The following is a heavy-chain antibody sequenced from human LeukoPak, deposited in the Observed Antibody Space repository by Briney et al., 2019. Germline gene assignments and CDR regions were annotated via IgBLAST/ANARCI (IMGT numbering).Heavy chain of an antibody. Sequence: GGSLRLSCAASGFTFSSYAMHWVRQAPGKGLEWVAVISYDGSNKYYADSVKGRFTISRDNSKNTLYLQMNSLRAEDTAVYYCAKGADCGGDCFRLTFHYWGQGTLVTVSS. D-gene: IGHD2-21*02. V-gene: IGHV3-30-3*01. CDR2: ISYDGSNK. J-gene: IGHJ4*02. CDR3: AKGADCGGDCFRLTFHY. CDR1: GFTFSSYA.